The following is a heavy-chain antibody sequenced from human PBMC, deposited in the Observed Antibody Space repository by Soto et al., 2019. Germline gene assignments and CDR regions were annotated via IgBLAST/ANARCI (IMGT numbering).Heavy chain of an antibody. V-gene: IGHV3-30*18. Sequence: GGSLRLSCAASGFTFSSYGMHWVRQAPGKGLEWVAVISYDGSNKYYADSVKGRFTISRDNSKNTLYLQMNSLRAEDTAVYYCAKIAAAGLIDYWGQGTLVTVSS. CDR2: ISYDGSNK. J-gene: IGHJ4*02. D-gene: IGHD6-13*01. CDR3: AKIAAAGLIDY. CDR1: GFTFSSYG.